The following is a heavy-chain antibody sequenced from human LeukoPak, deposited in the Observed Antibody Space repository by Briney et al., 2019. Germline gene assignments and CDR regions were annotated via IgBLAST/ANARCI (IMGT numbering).Heavy chain of an antibody. CDR1: EFTFSNFA. V-gene: IGHV3-23*01. CDR3: AKDLLQTFFFDSSGYYSDAFGM. CDR2: ISGSGDNT. Sequence: GGSLRLSCAASEFTFSNFAMSWVGQAPGKGLEWVSTISGSGDNTYYADSVKGRFTISRDNSKNTLSLHMNTLRAEDTAVYYCAKDLLQTFFFDSSGYYSDAFGMWGQGTMVTVSP. D-gene: IGHD3-22*01. J-gene: IGHJ3*02.